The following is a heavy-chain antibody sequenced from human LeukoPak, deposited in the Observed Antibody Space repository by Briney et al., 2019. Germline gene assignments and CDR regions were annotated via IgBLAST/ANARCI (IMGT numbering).Heavy chain of an antibody. V-gene: IGHV4-39*01. Sequence: LSETLSLTCTVSGGSISSSSYYWGWIRQPPGKGLEWIGSIYYSGSTYYNPSLKSRVTISVDTSKNQFSLKLSSVTAADTAVYYCARGDYDSSGPNYWGQGTLVIVSS. CDR2: IYYSGST. D-gene: IGHD3-22*01. J-gene: IGHJ4*02. CDR1: GGSISSSSYY. CDR3: ARGDYDSSGPNY.